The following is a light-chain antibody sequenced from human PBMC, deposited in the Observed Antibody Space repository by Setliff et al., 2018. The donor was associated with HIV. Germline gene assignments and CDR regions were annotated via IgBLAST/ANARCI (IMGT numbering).Light chain of an antibody. Sequence: QSPATLSVSPGERATLSCRASQSVSSNLAWYQQKPGQAPRLLIYGASTRATDIPARFSGSESGTEFTLTISSLQSEDFAVYYCQQYYSTPLHFGGGTKVDIK. CDR1: QSVSSN. CDR3: QQYYSTPLH. V-gene: IGKV3-15*01. CDR2: GAS. J-gene: IGKJ4*01.